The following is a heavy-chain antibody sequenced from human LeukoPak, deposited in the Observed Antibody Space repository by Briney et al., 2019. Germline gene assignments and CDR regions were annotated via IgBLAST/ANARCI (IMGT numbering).Heavy chain of an antibody. Sequence: ASVKVSCKASGYTFTGYYMHWVRQAPGQGLEWMGWINPNSGGTNYAQKFQGRVTMTRDTSISTAYMELSRLRYDDTAVYYCARVRVGGNSDWYFDLWGRGTLVTVSS. D-gene: IGHD4-23*01. CDR1: GYTFTGYY. CDR3: ARVRVGGNSDWYFDL. CDR2: INPNSGGT. V-gene: IGHV1-2*02. J-gene: IGHJ2*01.